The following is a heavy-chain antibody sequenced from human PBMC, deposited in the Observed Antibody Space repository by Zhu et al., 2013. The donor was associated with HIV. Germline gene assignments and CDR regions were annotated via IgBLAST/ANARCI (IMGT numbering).Heavy chain of an antibody. J-gene: IGHJ6*02. CDR1: GGTFSSYA. Sequence: QVQLVQSGAEVKKPGSSVKVSCKASGGTFSSYAISWVRQAPGQGLEWMGGIIPIFGTANYAQKFQGRVTITADESTSTAYMELSSLRSEDTAVYYCARLQWATVTTEYYYYYGMDVWGQGTTVTVSS. CDR3: ARLQWATVTTEYYYYYGMDV. D-gene: IGHD4-17*01. CDR2: IIPIFGTA. V-gene: IGHV1-69*12.